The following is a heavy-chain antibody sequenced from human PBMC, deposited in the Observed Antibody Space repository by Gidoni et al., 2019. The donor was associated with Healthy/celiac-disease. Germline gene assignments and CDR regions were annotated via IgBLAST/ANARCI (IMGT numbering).Heavy chain of an antibody. CDR3: ARGYSSSWYGGWFDP. D-gene: IGHD6-13*01. Sequence: QVQLQQWGAGLLKPSETLSLTCAVYGGSFSGYYWSWIRQPPGKGLEWIGEINHSGSTNYNPSRKSRVTISVDTSKNQFSLKLSSVTAADTAVYYCARGYSSSWYGGWFDPWGQGTLVTVSS. J-gene: IGHJ5*02. V-gene: IGHV4-34*01. CDR1: GGSFSGYY. CDR2: INHSGST.